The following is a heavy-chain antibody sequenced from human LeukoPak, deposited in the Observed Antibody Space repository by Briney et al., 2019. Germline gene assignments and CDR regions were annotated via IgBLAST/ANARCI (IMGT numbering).Heavy chain of an antibody. J-gene: IGHJ6*03. CDR1: GYTFTSYG. CDR3: ARALRFLEWSHYYYYYMDV. CDR2: IIPIFGTA. V-gene: IGHV1-69*13. D-gene: IGHD3-3*01. Sequence: GASVKVSCKASGYTFTSYGISWVRQAPGQGLEWMGGIIPIFGTANYAQKFQGRVTITADESTSTAYMELSSLRSEDTAVCYCARALRFLEWSHYYYYYMDVWGKGTTVTVSS.